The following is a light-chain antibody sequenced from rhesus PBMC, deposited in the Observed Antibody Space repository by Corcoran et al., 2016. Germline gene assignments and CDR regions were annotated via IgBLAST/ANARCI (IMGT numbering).Light chain of an antibody. CDR3: QTHPTAPRT. CDR1: QDSSKW. CDR2: KAS. Sequence: DIQMTQFPSSRSASVGDRVTITCRASQDSSKWIAWYQQKPGKAPKLLIYKASTLQSGVPSRFSGSGSGTEFTLTLRSLQPEDFATYYSQTHPTAPRTFGLGTKVEIK. V-gene: IGKV1-21*01. J-gene: IGKJ1*01.